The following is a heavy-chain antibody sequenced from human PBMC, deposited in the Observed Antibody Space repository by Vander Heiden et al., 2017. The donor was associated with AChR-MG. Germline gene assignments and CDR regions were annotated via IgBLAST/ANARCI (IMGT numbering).Heavy chain of an antibody. V-gene: IGHV5-51*01. J-gene: IGHJ4*02. CDR3: GGPWGEGHYYGSGSYYNPDDY. Sequence: EVQLVQSGAEVKKPGESLNISCKGSGYSFTSHWIGWVRQMPGKGLEWMGSIFPGEPDYKYRSVLRGQVTISVHKANSPAYLQWSHLKGSGTANYFWGGPWGEGHYYGSGSYYNPDDYWGQGTLVTVSS. D-gene: IGHD3-10*01. CDR2: IFPGEPDY. CDR1: GYSFTSHW.